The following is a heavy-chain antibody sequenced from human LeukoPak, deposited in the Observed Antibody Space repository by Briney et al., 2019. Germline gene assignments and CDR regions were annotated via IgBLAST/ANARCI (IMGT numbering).Heavy chain of an antibody. CDR2: INPNSGGT. J-gene: IGHJ4*02. V-gene: IGHV1-2*02. CDR1: GYTFTGYY. Sequence: ASVKVSCKASGYTFTGYYMHWVRQAPGQGLEWMGWINPNSGGTNYAQKFHGRVTMTRDTSISTAYMELSRLRSDDTAVYYCARDVEEQLRITSFDYWGQGTLVTVSS. D-gene: IGHD1/OR15-1a*01. CDR3: ARDVEEQLRITSFDY.